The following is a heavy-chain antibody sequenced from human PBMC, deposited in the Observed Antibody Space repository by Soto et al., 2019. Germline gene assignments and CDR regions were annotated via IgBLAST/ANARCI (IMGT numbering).Heavy chain of an antibody. CDR1: GDSISSSNYY. J-gene: IGHJ5*02. Sequence: HLQLQESGPGLVKPSETLSLTCTVSGDSISSSNYYWGWIRQPPGKGLEWIANIYYSGTTYCNPYLKSRVAISVDTSKNHFSLKLSSVTAADTAIYYCARSNSGYYKWFDPWGQGTLVTVSS. D-gene: IGHD3-22*01. CDR3: ARSNSGYYKWFDP. V-gene: IGHV4-39*02. CDR2: IYYSGTT.